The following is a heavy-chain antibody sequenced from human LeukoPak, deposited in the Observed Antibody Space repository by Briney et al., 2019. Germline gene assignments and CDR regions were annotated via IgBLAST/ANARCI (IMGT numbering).Heavy chain of an antibody. CDR2: IDPNSGDT. CDR1: GYTFTDYY. Sequence: ASVKVSCKASGYTFTDYYIHWVRQAPGQGLEWMGWIDPNSGDTHYAQKFQGRVTMTRDTSISTAYMELSRLRSDDTAAYYCARGSTVRATESLGLDYGGQGAPVTVSS. D-gene: IGHD1-26*01. V-gene: IGHV1-2*02. CDR3: ARGSTVRATESLGLDY. J-gene: IGHJ4*02.